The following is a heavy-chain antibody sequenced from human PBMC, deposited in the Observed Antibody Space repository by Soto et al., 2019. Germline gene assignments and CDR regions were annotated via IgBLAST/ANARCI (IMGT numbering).Heavy chain of an antibody. CDR2: IRSKAYGGTT. CDR1: GFTFGDYA. J-gene: IGHJ6*02. V-gene: IGHV3-49*04. CDR3: SIAAGVDV. Sequence: PGGSLRLSCTASGFTFGDYAMSWVRQAPGKGLEWVGFIRSKAYGGTTEYAASVKGRFTISRDDSKSIAYLQMNSLKTEDTAVYYCSIAAGVDVWGQGTTVTVSS. D-gene: IGHD6-13*01.